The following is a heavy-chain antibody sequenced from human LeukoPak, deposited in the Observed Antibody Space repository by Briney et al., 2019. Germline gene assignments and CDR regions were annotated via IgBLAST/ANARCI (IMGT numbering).Heavy chain of an antibody. CDR2: IYYSGST. Sequence: SETLSLTCTVSGDSISSYYWSWIRQPPGKGLEWIGYIYYSGSTNYNPSLKSRVTISVDTSKNQFSLKLSSVTAADTAVYYCARQRTQWLNSGFDYWGQGNLVTVSS. CDR3: ARQRTQWLNSGFDY. V-gene: IGHV4-59*08. J-gene: IGHJ4*02. D-gene: IGHD5-12*01. CDR1: GDSISSYY.